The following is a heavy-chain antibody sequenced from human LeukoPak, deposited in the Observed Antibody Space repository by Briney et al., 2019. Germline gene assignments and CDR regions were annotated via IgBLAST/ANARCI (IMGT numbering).Heavy chain of an antibody. CDR3: ARRDYWYAFDI. CDR1: GGSISSSSYY. J-gene: IGHJ3*02. D-gene: IGHD2-8*02. Sequence: SETLSLTCTVSGGSISSSSYYWGWIRQPPGKGLEWIGSIYYSGSTYYNPSLKSRVTISVDTSKNQFSLKLSSVTAADTAVYYCARRDYWYAFDIWGQGTMVTVSS. CDR2: IYYSGST. V-gene: IGHV4-39*01.